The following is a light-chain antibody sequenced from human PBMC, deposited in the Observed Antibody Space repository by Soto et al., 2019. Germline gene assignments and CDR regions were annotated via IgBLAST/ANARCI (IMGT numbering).Light chain of an antibody. J-gene: IGKJ1*01. Sequence: DIQMTQSPSTLSASVGDRVTITCRASQSVSSWLAWFQQKPGKAPKLLIYKASNLQSGVSSRFSGSASGTEFTLTISSLKPDDFATYYCQQYKTYWTFGPGTKVDIK. V-gene: IGKV1-5*03. CDR1: QSVSSW. CDR3: QQYKTYWT. CDR2: KAS.